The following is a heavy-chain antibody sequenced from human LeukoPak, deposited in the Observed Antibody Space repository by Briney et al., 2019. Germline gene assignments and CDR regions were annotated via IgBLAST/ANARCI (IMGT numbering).Heavy chain of an antibody. CDR3: AREGSYAGYYMLPSDY. CDR1: GYTFTGYY. Sequence: ASVKVSCKASGYTFTGYYMHWVRQAPGQGLEWMGWINPNSGGTNYAQKFQGRVTMTRDTSISTAYMELSRLRSDDTAVYYCAREGSYAGYYMLPSDYWGQGTLITVSS. V-gene: IGHV1-2*02. D-gene: IGHD3-22*01. J-gene: IGHJ4*02. CDR2: INPNSGGT.